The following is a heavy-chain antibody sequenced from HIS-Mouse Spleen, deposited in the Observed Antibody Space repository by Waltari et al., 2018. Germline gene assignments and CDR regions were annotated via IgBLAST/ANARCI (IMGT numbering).Heavy chain of an antibody. CDR3: ARVGLGIAFDI. V-gene: IGHV1-2*02. Sequence: QVQLVQSGAEVKKPGSSVNVSCNASGYTFTCDYIHWVRPAPGQGLEWMGWINPNSGGTNYAQKFQGRVTMTRDTSISTAYMELSRLRSDDTAVYYCARVGLGIAFDIWGQGTMVTVSS. CDR2: INPNSGGT. J-gene: IGHJ3*02. CDR1: GYTFTCDY. D-gene: IGHD7-27*01.